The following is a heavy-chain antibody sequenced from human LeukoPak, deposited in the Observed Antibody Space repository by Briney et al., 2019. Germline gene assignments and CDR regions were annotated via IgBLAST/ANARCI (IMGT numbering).Heavy chain of an antibody. V-gene: IGHV1-18*01. CDR3: ARERKELSFDY. CDR1: GYTFTNYG. CDR2: ISAYNGNT. J-gene: IGHJ4*02. D-gene: IGHD3-16*02. Sequence: ASVKVSCKASGYTFTNYGISWVRQAPGQGLEWMGWISAYNGNTNYAQKFQGRVTMTTDTSTSTAYMELRSLGSDDTAVYYCARERKELSFDYWGQGTLVTVSS.